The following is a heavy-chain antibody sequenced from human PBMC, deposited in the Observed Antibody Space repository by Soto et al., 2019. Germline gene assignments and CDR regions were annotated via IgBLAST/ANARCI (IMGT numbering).Heavy chain of an antibody. V-gene: IGHV3-23*01. D-gene: IGHD3-3*01. Sequence: GGSLRLSCAASGFTFSSYAMSWVRQAPGKGLEWVSAISGSGGSTYYADSVKGRFTISRDNSKNTLYLQMNSLRAEDTAVYYWGKDQRFLGGWGGATGGQEPLVTVSS. CDR1: GFTFSSYA. J-gene: IGHJ4*02. CDR3: GKDQRFLGGWGGAT. CDR2: ISGSGGST.